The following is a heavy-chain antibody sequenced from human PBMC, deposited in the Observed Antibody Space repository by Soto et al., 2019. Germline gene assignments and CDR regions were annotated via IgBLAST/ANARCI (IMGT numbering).Heavy chain of an antibody. J-gene: IGHJ4*02. CDR1: GFTFSDYY. CDR2: ISSSSSYT. D-gene: IGHD6-6*01. V-gene: IGHV3-11*05. Sequence: QVQLVESGGGLVKPGGSLRLSCAASGFTFSDYYMSWIRQAPGKGLEWVSYISSSSSYTNYADSVKGRFTISRDNAKNSLDLQMNSLRAEDTAVYYCARTEYSSPPDYWGQGTLVTVSS. CDR3: ARTEYSSPPDY.